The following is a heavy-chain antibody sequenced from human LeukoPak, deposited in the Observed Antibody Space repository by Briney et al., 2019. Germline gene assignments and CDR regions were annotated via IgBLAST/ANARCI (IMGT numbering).Heavy chain of an antibody. D-gene: IGHD3-22*01. Sequence: SETLSLTCAVYGGSFSGYYWSWIRQPPGKGLEWIGEINHSGSTNYNPSLKSRVTISVDTSKNQFSLKLSSVTAADTAVCYCARSSGYSDPFDYWGQGTLVTVSS. CDR2: INHSGST. CDR1: GGSFSGYY. V-gene: IGHV4-34*01. CDR3: ARSSGYSDPFDY. J-gene: IGHJ4*02.